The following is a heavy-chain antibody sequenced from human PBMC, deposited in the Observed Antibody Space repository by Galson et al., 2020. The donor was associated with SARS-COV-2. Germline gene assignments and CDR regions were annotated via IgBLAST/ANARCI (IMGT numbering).Heavy chain of an antibody. CDR3: ARDQGTSYCSGGSCYEVFGIDF. D-gene: IGHD2-15*01. Sequence: PSETLSLTCNVSGGSISSHYYYWSWIRQPPGKGLEWIGCIYYSGDTFYNPSLKSRVSMSVDSSKNQFSLKLTSVSAADTAVYFCARDQGTSYCSGGSCYEVFGIDFWGQGTLVSVSS. J-gene: IGHJ4*02. CDR2: IYYSGDT. V-gene: IGHV4-30-4*01. CDR1: GGSISSHYYY.